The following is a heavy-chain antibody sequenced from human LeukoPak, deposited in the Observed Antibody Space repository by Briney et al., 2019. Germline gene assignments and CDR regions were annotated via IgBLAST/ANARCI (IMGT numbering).Heavy chain of an antibody. J-gene: IGHJ4*02. D-gene: IGHD6-13*01. CDR3: ARDQSLVAYSSTWFDY. CDR1: GYTFTNYG. Sequence: ASVRVSCKASGYTFTNYGISWVRQAPGQGLEWMGWISAYNGNTDYAQNLQGRVTMTTDTLTSTAYMELRSPRSDDTAVYYCARDQSLVAYSSTWFDYWGQGTPVTVSS. CDR2: ISAYNGNT. V-gene: IGHV1-18*01.